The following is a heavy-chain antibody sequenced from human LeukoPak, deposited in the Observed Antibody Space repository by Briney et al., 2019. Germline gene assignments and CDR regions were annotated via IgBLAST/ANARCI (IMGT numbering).Heavy chain of an antibody. CDR3: ARCVYYDSSGYPYYFDY. Sequence: SETLSLTCTVSGGSISSYYWSWIRQPPGKGLEWIGYIYYSGSTNYNPSLKSRVTISVDTSKNQSSLKLSSVTAADTAVYYCARCVYYDSSGYPYYFDYWGQGTLVTVSS. D-gene: IGHD3-22*01. J-gene: IGHJ4*02. V-gene: IGHV4-59*08. CDR1: GGSISSYY. CDR2: IYYSGST.